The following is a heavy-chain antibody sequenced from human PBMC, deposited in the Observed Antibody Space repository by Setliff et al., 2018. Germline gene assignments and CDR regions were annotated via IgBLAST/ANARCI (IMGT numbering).Heavy chain of an antibody. J-gene: IGHJ3*02. CDR1: GGSISSGSYY. D-gene: IGHD6-13*01. Sequence: SETLSLTCTVSGGSISSGSYYWGWIRQPPGKGLEWIGSIYYSGSTYYNPSLKGRVTISVDTSKNQFSLKLSSVTAADTAVYYCARRRLYSSSWFEGAFDIWGQGTMVTVSS. CDR2: IYYSGST. V-gene: IGHV4-39*01. CDR3: ARRRLYSSSWFEGAFDI.